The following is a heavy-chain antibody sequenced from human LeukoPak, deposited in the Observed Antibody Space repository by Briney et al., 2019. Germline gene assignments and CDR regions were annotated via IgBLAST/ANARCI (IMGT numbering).Heavy chain of an antibody. J-gene: IGHJ4*02. CDR2: ISSNGGST. CDR3: ARCTRGLTSCYDY. Sequence: GGSLRLSCAASGFTFSSYAMHWVRQAPGKGLEYVSAISSNGGSTYYANSVKGRFTISRDNSKNTLYLQMGSLRAEDMAVYYCARCTRGLTSCYDYWGQGTLVTVSS. D-gene: IGHD2-2*01. V-gene: IGHV3-64*01. CDR1: GFTFSSYA.